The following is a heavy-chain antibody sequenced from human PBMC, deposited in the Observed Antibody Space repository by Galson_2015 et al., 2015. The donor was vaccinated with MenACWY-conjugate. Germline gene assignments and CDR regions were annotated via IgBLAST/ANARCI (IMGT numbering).Heavy chain of an antibody. J-gene: IGHJ4*02. Sequence: SLRLSCAASGFTFSSYGMHWVRQAPGKGLEWVAVIWYDGSNKYYADSVKGRFTISRDNSKDTLYLQMNSLRAEDTAVYYCARDPSHLIVVVTAYYLDYWGQGTLVTVSS. D-gene: IGHD2-21*02. CDR1: GFTFSSYG. CDR3: ARDPSHLIVVVTAYYLDY. CDR2: IWYDGSNK. V-gene: IGHV3-33*01.